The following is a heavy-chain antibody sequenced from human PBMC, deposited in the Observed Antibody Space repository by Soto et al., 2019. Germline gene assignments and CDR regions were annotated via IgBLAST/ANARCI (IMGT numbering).Heavy chain of an antibody. V-gene: IGHV4-59*01. CDR1: GGSISSYY. CDR3: ARGGSGTIAAAGTFDY. J-gene: IGHJ4*02. CDR2: IYYSGST. D-gene: IGHD6-13*01. Sequence: SETLSLTCTVSGGSISSYYWSWIRQPPGKGLEWIGDIYYSGSTNYNPSLKSRVTISVDTSKNQFSLKLSSVTAADTAVYYCARGGSGTIAAAGTFDYWGQGTLVTVSS.